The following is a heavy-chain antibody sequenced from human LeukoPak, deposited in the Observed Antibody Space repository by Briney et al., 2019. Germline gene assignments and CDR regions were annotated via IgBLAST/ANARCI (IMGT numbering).Heavy chain of an antibody. V-gene: IGHV3-74*01. CDR2: INSDGSWT. J-gene: IGHJ4*02. CDR3: ARGHDY. Sequence: GGSLRLSCAASEFTFSDSWMHWVRQAPGRGLVWVSHINSDGSWTSYADSVKGRFTISRDNAKNSLYLQMNSLRAEDTAVYYCARGHDYWGQGTLVTVSS. CDR1: EFTFSDSW.